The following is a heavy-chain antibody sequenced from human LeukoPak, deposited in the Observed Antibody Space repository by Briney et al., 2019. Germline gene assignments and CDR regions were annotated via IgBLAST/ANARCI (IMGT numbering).Heavy chain of an antibody. CDR2: IIPILGIA. CDR3: AREGDSSGYYYHQFDY. D-gene: IGHD3-22*01. V-gene: IGHV1-69*04. J-gene: IGHJ4*02. CDR1: GGTFSSYA. Sequence: ASVKVSCKASGGTFSSYAISWVRQAPGQGLEWMGRIIPILGIANYAQKFQGRVTITADKSTSTAYMELSSLRSEDTAVYYCAREGDSSGYYYHQFDYWGQGTLVTVSS.